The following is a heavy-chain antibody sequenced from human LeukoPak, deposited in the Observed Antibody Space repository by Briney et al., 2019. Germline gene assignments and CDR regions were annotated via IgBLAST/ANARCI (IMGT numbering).Heavy chain of an antibody. Sequence: PSETLSLTCTVSGGSISSYYWSWIRQPAGKGLEWIGRIYTSGSTNYNPSLKSRVTISVDTSKNQFSLKLSSVTAADTAVYYCARHKRPPAGLDHFDYWGQGTLVTVSS. J-gene: IGHJ4*02. CDR1: GGSISSYY. CDR3: ARHKRPPAGLDHFDY. D-gene: IGHD6-6*01. CDR2: IYTSGST. V-gene: IGHV4-4*07.